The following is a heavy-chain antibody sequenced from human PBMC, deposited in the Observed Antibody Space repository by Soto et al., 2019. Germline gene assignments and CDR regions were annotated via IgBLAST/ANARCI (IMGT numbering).Heavy chain of an antibody. CDR2: IHQSGIS. V-gene: IGHV4-4*02. D-gene: IGHD6-19*01. Sequence: QMQLLESGPGLVKPSETLSLTCAVSSASIDNNWNWVRQPPGKGLEWIGEIHQSGISYKNPSLKSRVTMSVDKSRIRFSLNLSSVTAAATAVYFCARSFGWYAFDQWGQGTLVTVSS. CDR3: ARSFGWYAFDQ. J-gene: IGHJ4*02. CDR1: SASIDNN.